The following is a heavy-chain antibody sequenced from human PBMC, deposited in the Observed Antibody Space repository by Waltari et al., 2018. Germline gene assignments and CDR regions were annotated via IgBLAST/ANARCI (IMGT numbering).Heavy chain of an antibody. CDR1: GGSISSYY. J-gene: IGHJ4*02. CDR2: ISGSGGST. Sequence: VQLQESGPGLVKPSETLSLTCTVSGGSISSYYWSWIRQPPGKGLEWVSAISGSGGSTYYADSVKGRFTISRDNSKNTLYLQMNSLRAEDTAVYYCATTGWDYVWGSYHEGGYWGQGTLVTVSS. D-gene: IGHD3-16*02. CDR3: ATTGWDYVWGSYHEGGY. V-gene: IGHV3-23*01.